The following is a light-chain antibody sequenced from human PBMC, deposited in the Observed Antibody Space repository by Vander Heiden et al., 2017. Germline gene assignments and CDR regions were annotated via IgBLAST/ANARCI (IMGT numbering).Light chain of an antibody. V-gene: IGKV1-5*03. J-gene: IGKJ1*01. CDR2: KAS. CDR1: QNIYSW. CDR3: QQYHSYWT. Sequence: DIQMTQSPSTLSASVGDRVTITCRASQNIYSWLAWYQQKPGKAPKVLIYKASSLESGVPSRFSGSGSGTEFTFTISSLQPEDLATYYCQQYHSYWTFGQGTKVEIK.